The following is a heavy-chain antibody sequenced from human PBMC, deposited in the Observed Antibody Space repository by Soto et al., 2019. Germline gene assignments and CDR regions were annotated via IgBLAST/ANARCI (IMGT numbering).Heavy chain of an antibody. CDR1: GVSVISGSHH. Sequence: QVQVQESGPGLVKPSETLSLTCAVSGVSVISGSHHFLWIRQPPGKGLEWIGQTGNTNNNPSLRSRISISVDTSKNQFSLKLSSVTSAATAVYFCGVYKAGSGGNGHCGQGTMVTISS. CDR2: QTGNT. CDR3: GVYKAGSGGNGH. V-gene: IGHV4-61*01. D-gene: IGHD1-1*01. J-gene: IGHJ4*02.